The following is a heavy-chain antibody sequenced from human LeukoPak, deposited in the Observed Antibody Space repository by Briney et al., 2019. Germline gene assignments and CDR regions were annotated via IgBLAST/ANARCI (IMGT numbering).Heavy chain of an antibody. V-gene: IGHV3-74*01. CDR3: TREGAYDSGTYGAGDY. J-gene: IGHJ4*02. CDR2: LNTGGNST. CDR1: GFTFSNYW. D-gene: IGHD3-10*01. Sequence: GGSLRLSCTASGFTFSNYWMHWVRQAPGKGLVWVSRLNTGGNSTIYADSVKGRFIISRDNAKSPLYLQMNSLRADDKGVYYCTREGAYDSGTYGAGDYWGQGTLVTVSS.